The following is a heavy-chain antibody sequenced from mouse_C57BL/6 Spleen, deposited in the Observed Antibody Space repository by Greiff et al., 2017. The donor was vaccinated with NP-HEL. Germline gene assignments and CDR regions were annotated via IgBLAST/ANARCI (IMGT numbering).Heavy chain of an antibody. CDR2: INYDGSST. J-gene: IGHJ4*01. D-gene: IGHD2-12*01. CDR3: ARGGLVLRPGYAMGY. Sequence: EVQRVESEGGLVQPGSSMKLSCTASGFTFSDYYMAWVRQVPEKGLEWVANINYDGSSTYYLDSLKSRFIISRDNAKNILYLQMSSMKSEDTATYYCARGGLVLRPGYAMGYWGQGTSVTVSS. CDR1: GFTFSDYY. V-gene: IGHV5-16*01.